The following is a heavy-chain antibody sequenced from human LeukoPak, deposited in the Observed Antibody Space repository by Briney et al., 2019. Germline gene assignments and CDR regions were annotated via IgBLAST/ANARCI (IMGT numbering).Heavy chain of an antibody. CDR3: ARRIVRGDYYSDDS. Sequence: SGTLSLTCTVSGGSISSDYWNWIRQPPGKGLEWIGYIYYSGNTYYNPSLKGRVTISLDTSKNQFSLKLNSVTAADTAVYYCARRIVRGDYYSDDSWGQGTLVTVSS. CDR1: GGSISSDY. D-gene: IGHD3-22*01. J-gene: IGHJ4*02. V-gene: IGHV4-59*08. CDR2: IYYSGNT.